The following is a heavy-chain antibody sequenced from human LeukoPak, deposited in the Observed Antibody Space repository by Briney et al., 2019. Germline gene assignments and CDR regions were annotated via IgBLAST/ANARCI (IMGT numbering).Heavy chain of an antibody. D-gene: IGHD6-19*01. V-gene: IGHV3-30-3*01. Sequence: PGGSLRLSCAASGFTFSSYAMHWVRQAPGKGLEWVAVISYDGSNKYYADSVKGRFTISRDNSKNTLYLQMNSLRAEDTAVYYCARGPDSSGWYLIYFDYWGQGTLVTVSS. CDR3: ARGPDSSGWYLIYFDY. CDR1: GFTFSSYA. CDR2: ISYDGSNK. J-gene: IGHJ4*02.